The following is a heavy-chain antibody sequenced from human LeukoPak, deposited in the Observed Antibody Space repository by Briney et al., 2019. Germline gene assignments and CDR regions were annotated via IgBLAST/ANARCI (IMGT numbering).Heavy chain of an antibody. V-gene: IGHV3-33*01. CDR3: ARDDALAMATIVY. D-gene: IGHD5-24*01. CDR1: GFTFSSYG. J-gene: IGHJ4*02. Sequence: GGSLRLSCAASGFTFSSYGMHWVRQAPGKGLEWVAVIWYDGSNKYYADSVKGRFTISRDNSKNTLYLQMNSLRAEDTAVYYCARDDALAMATIVYWGQGTLVTVSS. CDR2: IWYDGSNK.